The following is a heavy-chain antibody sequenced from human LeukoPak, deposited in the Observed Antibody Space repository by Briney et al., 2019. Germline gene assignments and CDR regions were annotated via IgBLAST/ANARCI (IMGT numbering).Heavy chain of an antibody. J-gene: IGHJ4*02. CDR1: GYTFTGYY. V-gene: IGHV1-2*02. CDR2: INPNSGGT. D-gene: IGHD5-24*01. Sequence: GASVKVSCKASGYTFTGYYMHWVRQAPGQGLEWMGWINPNSGGTNYAQKFQGRVTMTRDTSISTAYMELSRLRSDDTAVYYCARDLQGEMATTTFDYWGQGTLVTVSS. CDR3: ARDLQGEMATTTFDY.